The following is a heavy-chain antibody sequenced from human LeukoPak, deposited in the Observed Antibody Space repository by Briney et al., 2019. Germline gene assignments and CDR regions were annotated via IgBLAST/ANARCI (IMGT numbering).Heavy chain of an antibody. CDR1: GYTLTELS. CDR3: ARGRYCGGDCYSARAYYYYYYMDV. Sequence: GASVKVACKVSGYTLTELSMHWVRQAPGKGLEWMGGFDPEDGETIYAQKFQGRVTITADESTSTAYMELSSLRSEDTAVYYCARGRYCGGDCYSARAYYYYYYMDVWGKGTTVTVSS. CDR2: FDPEDGET. V-gene: IGHV1-24*01. J-gene: IGHJ6*03. D-gene: IGHD2-21*01.